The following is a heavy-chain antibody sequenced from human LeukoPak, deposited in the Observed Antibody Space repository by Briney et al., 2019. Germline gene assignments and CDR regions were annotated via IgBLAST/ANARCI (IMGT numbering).Heavy chain of an antibody. CDR1: GYTFTNYD. CDR3: ASSTAYSY. J-gene: IGHJ4*02. V-gene: IGHV1-8*02. Sequence: GASVKVSCKASGYTFTNYDINGVRQATEQGLEWIGWVNPNSGNTGYAQKFQGRVTLTRDTSISAAYMELSSLRLEDTAVYYCASSTAYSYWGQGTLLTVSS. D-gene: IGHD3-16*01. CDR2: VNPNSGNT.